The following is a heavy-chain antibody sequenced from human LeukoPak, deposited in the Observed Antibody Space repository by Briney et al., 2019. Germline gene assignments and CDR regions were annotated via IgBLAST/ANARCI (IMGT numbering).Heavy chain of an antibody. D-gene: IGHD6-13*01. CDR3: ARSLSGTRSAFAGY. J-gene: IGHJ4*02. V-gene: IGHV4-39*07. CDR2: IYYSGST. Sequence: SETLSLTCTVSGGSISSSSYYWGWIRQPPGKGLEWIGSIYYSGSTYYNPSLKSRVTISVDTSKNQFSLKLSSVTAADTAVYYCARSLSGTRSAFAGYWGQGTLVTVSS. CDR1: GGSISSSSYY.